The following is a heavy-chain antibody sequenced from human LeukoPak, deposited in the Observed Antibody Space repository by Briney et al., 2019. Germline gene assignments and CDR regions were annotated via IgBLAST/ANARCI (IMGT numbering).Heavy chain of an antibody. J-gene: IGHJ5*02. V-gene: IGHV1-2*02. D-gene: IGHD3-10*01. Sequence: ASVKVSCMASGYTFTSYGISWVRQAPGQGLECVGWINPNSGGTNYAQKFQGRVTMTRDTSISTAYMELSRLRSDDTAVYYCARGGSGSCFSWLDPWGQGTLVTVSS. CDR3: ARGGSGSCFSWLDP. CDR2: INPNSGGT. CDR1: GYTFTSYG.